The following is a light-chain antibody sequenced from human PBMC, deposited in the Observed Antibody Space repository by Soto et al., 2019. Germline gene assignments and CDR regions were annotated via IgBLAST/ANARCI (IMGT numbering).Light chain of an antibody. Sequence: EIVLTQSPATLSLSPWEGATLSCRASQSVSSYLAWYQQKPGQAPRLLIYDASNRATGIPVRFSGSGSESDFTLTISSLEPEDFAVYYCQQRSYPITFGQGTRLEIK. V-gene: IGKV3-11*01. J-gene: IGKJ5*01. CDR2: DAS. CDR3: QQRSYPIT. CDR1: QSVSSY.